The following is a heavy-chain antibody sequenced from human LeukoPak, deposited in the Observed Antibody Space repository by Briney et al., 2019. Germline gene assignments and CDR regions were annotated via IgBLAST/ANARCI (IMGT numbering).Heavy chain of an antibody. D-gene: IGHD5-18*01. J-gene: IGHJ6*02. CDR3: AKGGTRGYSSGYCMDV. V-gene: IGHV3-23*01. CDR2: ISGSGGST. Sequence: GGSLRLSCAASGFTFSSYAMSWVRQAPGKGLEWVSAISGSGGSTYYADSVKGRFTISRDNSKNTLYLQMNSLRAEDTAVYYCAKGGTRGYSSGYCMDVWGQGTTVTVSS. CDR1: GFTFSSYA.